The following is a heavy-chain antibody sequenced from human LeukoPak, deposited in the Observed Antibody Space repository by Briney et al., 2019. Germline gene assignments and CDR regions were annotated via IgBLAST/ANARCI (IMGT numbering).Heavy chain of an antibody. CDR3: ARDGSWYYYDSSGYPLRVWFDH. J-gene: IGHJ5*02. CDR1: GYTFTCYD. V-gene: IGHV1-2*02. CDR2: INPNSGGT. Sequence: ASVKVSCKASGYTFTCYDMHWGRQAPGQGLELMGWINPNSGGTNYAQKFQGRVTMTRDTSISTAYMELSRLRSDDTAVYYCARDGSWYYYDSSGYPLRVWFDHWGQGTLVTVSS. D-gene: IGHD3-22*01.